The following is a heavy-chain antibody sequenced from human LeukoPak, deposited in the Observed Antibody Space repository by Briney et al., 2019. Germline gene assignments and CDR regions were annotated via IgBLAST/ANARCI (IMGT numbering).Heavy chain of an antibody. CDR2: ISSSGSTI. D-gene: IGHD3-10*01. CDR1: GFIFSNYY. J-gene: IGHJ4*02. CDR3: ARVIRGINNNFDY. V-gene: IGHV3-48*03. Sequence: GGSLRLSCAASGFIFSNYYMHWVRQAPGKGLEGVSYISSSGSTIYYADSVKGRFTISRDNAKNSLYLQMNSLRAEDTAVYYCARVIRGINNNFDYWGQGTLVTVSS.